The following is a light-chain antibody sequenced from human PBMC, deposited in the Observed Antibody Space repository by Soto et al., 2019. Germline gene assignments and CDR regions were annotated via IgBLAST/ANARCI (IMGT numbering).Light chain of an antibody. V-gene: IGKV3-20*01. J-gene: IGKJ2*01. CDR2: GAS. Sequence: EIVLTQSPGTLSLSPGERATLSCRASQSVSSSDLAGYQHKPGQAPRLLIYGASSRATSIPDRFSGSRSATDFTLTISRLEPEDFAVYYCQQYGSSPLMYTFGQGPKLEIK. CDR1: QSVSSSD. CDR3: QQYGSSPLMYT.